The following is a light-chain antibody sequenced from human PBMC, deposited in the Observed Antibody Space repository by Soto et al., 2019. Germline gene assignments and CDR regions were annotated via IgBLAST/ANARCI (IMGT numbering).Light chain of an antibody. CDR2: DVI. V-gene: IGLV2-14*03. J-gene: IGLJ1*01. CDR3: SSYTSSSTLYYV. CDR1: SSDVGGYNY. Sequence: QSALTQPASVSGSPGQSITISCTGTSSDVGGYNYVSWFQQRPGKAPKLMIYDVINRPSGVSNRFSGSKSGNTASLTISGLQAEDVADYYCSSYTSSSTLYYVFGTGTKLTVL.